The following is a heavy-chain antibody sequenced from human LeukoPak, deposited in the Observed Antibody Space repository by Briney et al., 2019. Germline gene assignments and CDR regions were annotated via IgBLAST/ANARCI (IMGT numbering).Heavy chain of an antibody. J-gene: IGHJ4*02. D-gene: IGHD3-10*01. V-gene: IGHV3-30*18. Sequence: GGSLRLSCAASGFTFSSYGMHWVRQAPGKGLEWVAVISYDGSNKYYADSVKGRFTISRDNSKNTLFLQMNSLRAEDTAVYYCAKDLYYGSGSSLDYWGQGTLVTVSS. CDR2: ISYDGSNK. CDR3: AKDLYYGSGSSLDY. CDR1: GFTFSSYG.